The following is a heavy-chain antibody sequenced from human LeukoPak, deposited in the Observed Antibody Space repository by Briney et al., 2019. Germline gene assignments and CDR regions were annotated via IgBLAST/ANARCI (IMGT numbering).Heavy chain of an antibody. J-gene: IGHJ6*03. CDR2: IYYSGST. D-gene: IGHD3-16*01. CDR3: ARDRGRMFGGAKYYMDV. Sequence: SETLSLTCTVSGGSISSYYSSWIRQPPGKGLEWIGYIYYSGSTNYNPSLKSRVTISVDTSKNQFSLKLSSVTAADTAVYYCARDRGRMFGGAKYYMDVWGKGTTVTISS. V-gene: IGHV4-59*01. CDR1: GGSISSYY.